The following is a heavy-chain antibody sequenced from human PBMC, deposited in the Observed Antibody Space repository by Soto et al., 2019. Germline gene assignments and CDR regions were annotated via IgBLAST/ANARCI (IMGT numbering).Heavy chain of an antibody. V-gene: IGHV4-39*01. Sequence: QLQLQESGPGLVKPSETLSLTCTVSGGSISSSSYYWGWIRQPPGKGLEWIGSIYYSGSTYYYPSLKSRVAISVDTSNNQFSLKRSSVTAARAAVYSCARRHNWNYVVYWGQGTLVTVSS. J-gene: IGHJ4*02. CDR3: ARRHNWNYVVY. D-gene: IGHD1-20*01. CDR2: IYYSGST. CDR1: GGSISSSSYY.